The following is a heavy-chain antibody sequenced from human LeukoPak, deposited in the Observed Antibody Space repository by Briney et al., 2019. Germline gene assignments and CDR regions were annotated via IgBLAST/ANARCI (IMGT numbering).Heavy chain of an antibody. CDR1: GYTFTGYY. CDR2: INPNSGGT. CDR3: ARDMITLGGVIVEGLDY. D-gene: IGHD3-16*02. Sequence: ASVKVSCKASGYTFTGYYMHWVRQAPGQGLEWMGWINPNSGGTNYAQKFQGRVTMTRDTSISTAYMELSRLRSDDTAVYYCARDMITLGGVIVEGLDYWGQGTLVTVSS. V-gene: IGHV1-2*02. J-gene: IGHJ4*02.